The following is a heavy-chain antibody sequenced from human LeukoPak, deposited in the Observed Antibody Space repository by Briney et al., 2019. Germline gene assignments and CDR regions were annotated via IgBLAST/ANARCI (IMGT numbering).Heavy chain of an antibody. CDR3: AKEGQQERDHRTYFLYYMDV. D-gene: IGHD6-13*01. CDR2: IYSGGRT. V-gene: IGHV3-53*01. Sequence: GGSLRLSCTASGFSVRASYMSWVRQAPGKGLEWVSVIYSGGRTYYADSVRGRSTISRDDSDNTLYLQMTSLRPEDTALYYCAKEGQQERDHRTYFLYYMDVWGSGTTVTVSS. CDR1: GFSVRASY. J-gene: IGHJ6*03.